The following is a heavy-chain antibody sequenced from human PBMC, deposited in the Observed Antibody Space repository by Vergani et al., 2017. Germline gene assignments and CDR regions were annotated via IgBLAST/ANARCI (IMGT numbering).Heavy chain of an antibody. D-gene: IGHD6-6*01. V-gene: IGHV3-21*01. CDR1: GFTFSSYA. Sequence: VQLVESGGGVVQPGRSLRLSCAASGFTFSSYAMHWVRQAPGKGLEWVSSISSSSSYIYYADSVKGRFTISRDNAKNSLYLQMNSLRAEDTAVYYCAREDSSSWVLDAFDIWGQGTMVTVSS. J-gene: IGHJ3*02. CDR3: AREDSSSWVLDAFDI. CDR2: ISSSSSYI.